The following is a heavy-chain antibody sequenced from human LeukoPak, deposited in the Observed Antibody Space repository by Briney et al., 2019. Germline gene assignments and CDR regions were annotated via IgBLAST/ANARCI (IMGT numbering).Heavy chain of an antibody. Sequence: PGGSLRLSCTASGFTFGDYAMSWFRQAPGKGLEWVGFIRSKAYGGTTEYAASVKGRFTISRDDSKSIAYLQMNSLKTEDTAVYYCTRGRERWLQLIYLDYWGQGTLVTVSS. J-gene: IGHJ4*02. CDR3: TRGRERWLQLIYLDY. CDR2: IRSKAYGGTT. D-gene: IGHD5-24*01. CDR1: GFTFGDYA. V-gene: IGHV3-49*03.